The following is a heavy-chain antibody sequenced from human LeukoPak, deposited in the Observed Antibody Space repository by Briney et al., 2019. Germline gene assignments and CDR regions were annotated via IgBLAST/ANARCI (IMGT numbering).Heavy chain of an antibody. CDR3: ARDVVYCSGGSCYPDY. CDR1: GYSISSGYY. J-gene: IGHJ4*02. D-gene: IGHD2-15*01. CDR2: IYHSGST. Sequence: SETLSLTCTVSGYSISSGYYWGWIRQPPGKGLEWIGSIYHSGSTYYNPSLKSRVTISVDTSKNQFSLRLSSVTAADTAVYYCARDVVYCSGGSCYPDYWGQGTLVTVSS. V-gene: IGHV4-38-2*02.